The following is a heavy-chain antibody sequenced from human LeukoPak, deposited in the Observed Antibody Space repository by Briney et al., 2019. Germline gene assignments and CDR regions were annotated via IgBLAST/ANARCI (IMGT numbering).Heavy chain of an antibody. CDR2: ISSSSSYT. V-gene: IGHV3-11*05. CDR1: GFTFSDYY. CDR3: ARDLGVAYCGGDCYSGYDY. D-gene: IGHD2-21*02. J-gene: IGHJ4*02. Sequence: KPGGSLRLSCAASGFTFSDYYMSWIRQAPGKGLEWVSYISSSSSYTNYADSVKGRFTISRDNAKNSLYLQMNSLRAEDTAVYYCARDLGVAYCGGDCYSGYDYWGQGTLVTVSS.